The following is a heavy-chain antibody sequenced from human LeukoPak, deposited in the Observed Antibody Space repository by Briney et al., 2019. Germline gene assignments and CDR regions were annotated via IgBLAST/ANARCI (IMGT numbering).Heavy chain of an antibody. Sequence: GGSLRLSCAASGFTSSSYAMSWVRQAPGKGLEWVSTVSSSGDSTYYADSVKGRFTISRDNPKNTLYLQMNSLRAEDTAVYYCAKDRVSYYYGSADMDVWGRGTTVTVSS. V-gene: IGHV3-23*01. CDR3: AKDRVSYYYGSADMDV. D-gene: IGHD3-10*01. J-gene: IGHJ6*04. CDR2: VSSSGDST. CDR1: GFTSSSYA.